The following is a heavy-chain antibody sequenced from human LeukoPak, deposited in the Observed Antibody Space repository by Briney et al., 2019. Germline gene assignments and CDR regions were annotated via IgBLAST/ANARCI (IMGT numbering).Heavy chain of an antibody. J-gene: IGHJ4*02. D-gene: IGHD4-17*01. Sequence: SQTLSLTCTVSGGSISSGSYYWGWIRQPAGKGLEWIGRIYTSGSTNYNPSLKSRVTISVDTSKNQFTLKLSSVTAADTAVYYCARDGAYGDWTVVYFDYWGQGTLVTVSS. CDR2: IYTSGST. CDR3: ARDGAYGDWTVVYFDY. V-gene: IGHV4-61*02. CDR1: GGSISSGSYY.